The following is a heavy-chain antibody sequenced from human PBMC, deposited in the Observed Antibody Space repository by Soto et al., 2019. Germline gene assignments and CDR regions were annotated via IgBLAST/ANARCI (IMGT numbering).Heavy chain of an antibody. CDR2: ISSSSSYI. V-gene: IGHV3-21*01. D-gene: IGHD6-13*01. CDR3: AREQQQLPTRWFDP. J-gene: IGHJ5*02. CDR1: GFTFSSYS. Sequence: GSLRLSCAASGFTFSSYSMNWVRQAPGKGLEWVSSISSSSSYIYYADSVKGRFTISRDNAKNSLYLQMNSLRAEDTAVYYCAREQQQLPTRWFDPWGQGTQVTVSS.